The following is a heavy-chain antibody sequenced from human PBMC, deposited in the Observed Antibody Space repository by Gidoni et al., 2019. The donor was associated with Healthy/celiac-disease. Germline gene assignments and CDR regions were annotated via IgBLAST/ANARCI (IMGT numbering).Heavy chain of an antibody. V-gene: IGHV4-34*01. CDR3: ASALRVGSYYYYGMDV. CDR1: GGSFSGYY. Sequence: QVQLQQWGAGLLKPSETLSITCAVYGGSFSGYYWSWIRQTPGKGLEWIWEINHSGSPTYNPSLKSRVTISVDTSKNQFSLKLSSVTAAYTAVYYCASALRVGSYYYYGMDVWGQGTTVTVSS. D-gene: IGHD3-10*01. CDR2: INHSGSP. J-gene: IGHJ6*02.